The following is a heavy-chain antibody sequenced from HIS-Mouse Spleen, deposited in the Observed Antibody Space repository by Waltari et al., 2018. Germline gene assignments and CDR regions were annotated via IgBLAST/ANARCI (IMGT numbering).Heavy chain of an antibody. V-gene: IGHV4-39*07. CDR3: AREIPYSSSWYDWYFDL. CDR2: IYYSGST. Sequence: QLQLQESGPGLVKPSETLSLTCTVSGVSTSSSSYHWGGSCQSPGKGLEWIGSIYYSGSTYYNPSLKSRVTISVDTSKNQFSLKLSSVTAADTAVYYCAREIPYSSSWYDWYFDLWGRGTLVTVSS. D-gene: IGHD6-13*01. CDR1: GVSTSSSSYH. J-gene: IGHJ2*01.